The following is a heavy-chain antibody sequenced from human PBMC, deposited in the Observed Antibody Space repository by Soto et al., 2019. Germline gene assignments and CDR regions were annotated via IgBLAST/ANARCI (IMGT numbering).Heavy chain of an antibody. D-gene: IGHD4-17*01. CDR2: IIPIFGTA. CDR1: GGTFSSYA. V-gene: IGHV1-69*06. J-gene: IGHJ5*02. Sequence: SVKVSCKASGGTFSSYAISWVRQAPGQGLEWMGGIIPIFGTANYAQKFQGRVTITADKSTSTAYMELSSLRSEDTAVYYCASCTVLRGYWFDPWGQGTLVTVS. CDR3: ASCTVLRGYWFDP.